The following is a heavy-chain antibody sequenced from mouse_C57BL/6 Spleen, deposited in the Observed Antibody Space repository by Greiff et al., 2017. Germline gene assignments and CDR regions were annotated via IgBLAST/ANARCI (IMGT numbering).Heavy chain of an antibody. CDR1: GYTFTSYW. D-gene: IGHD1-1*01. CDR3: ARRDYGSSPDYFDY. CDR2: IHPNSGST. Sequence: VQLQQPGAELVKPGASVKLSCKASGYTFTSYWMHWVKQRPGQGLEWIGMIHPNSGSTNYNEKFKSKATLTVDKSSSTAYMQLSSLTSEDSAVYYCARRDYGSSPDYFDYWGQGTTLTVSS. J-gene: IGHJ2*01. V-gene: IGHV1-64*01.